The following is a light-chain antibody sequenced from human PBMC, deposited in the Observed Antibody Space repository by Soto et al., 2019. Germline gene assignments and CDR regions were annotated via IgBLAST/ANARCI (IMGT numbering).Light chain of an antibody. CDR3: SSYAGSSNV. J-gene: IGLJ1*01. CDR1: SSDVGGYNY. CDR2: EVN. Sequence: QSVLTQPPSASGSPGQSVAISCTGTSSDVGGYNYVSWYQQHPGKAPKLMIYEVNKRPSGVPDRFSGPKSGNTASLTVSGLQAEDEPDYYCSSYAGSSNVFGTGTKVTVL. V-gene: IGLV2-8*01.